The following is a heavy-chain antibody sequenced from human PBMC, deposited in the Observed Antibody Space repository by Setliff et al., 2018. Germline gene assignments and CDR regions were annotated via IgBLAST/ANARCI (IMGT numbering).Heavy chain of an antibody. CDR2: IYYRGST. J-gene: IGHJ5*02. D-gene: IGHD4-17*01. CDR1: GDSINSNNYY. Sequence: SETLSLTCTVSGDSINSNNYYWGWIRQPPGKGLEWIVTIYYRGSTYYSPSLKSRVTISVDTSKNQFSLKLSSVTAADTVVYYCARADYGDYGNWFDPWGQGTLVTVSS. CDR3: ARADYGDYGNWFDP. V-gene: IGHV4-39*01.